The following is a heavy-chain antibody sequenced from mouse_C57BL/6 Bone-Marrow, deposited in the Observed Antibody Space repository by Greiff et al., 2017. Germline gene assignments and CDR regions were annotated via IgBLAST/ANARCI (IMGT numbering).Heavy chain of an antibody. CDR3: ARGDSNYFWFAY. J-gene: IGHJ3*01. Sequence: PLQQSGPELVKPGASVTISCKASGYAFSSSWMNWVKQRPGKGLEWIGRIYPGDGDTNYNGKFKGKATLTADKSSSTAYMQLSSLTSEDSAVYCCARGDSNYFWFAYWGQGTLVTVSA. V-gene: IGHV1-82*01. CDR2: IYPGDGDT. CDR1: GYAFSSSW. D-gene: IGHD2-5*01.